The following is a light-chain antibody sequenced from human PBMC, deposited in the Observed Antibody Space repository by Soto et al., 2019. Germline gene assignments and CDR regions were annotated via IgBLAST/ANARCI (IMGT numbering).Light chain of an antibody. J-gene: IGKJ4*01. CDR2: AAS. Sequence: DIEMTQSPSSQSASVGDSVTITCRASQSTSNFLTWYRKSPGRAPELLIYAASTLQSGVPSRFSGSGSGTDFTLTIRSLQPEDFATYWCHQTFTPPLTFGGGTKVEI. CDR3: HQTFTPPLT. CDR1: QSTSNF. V-gene: IGKV1-39*01.